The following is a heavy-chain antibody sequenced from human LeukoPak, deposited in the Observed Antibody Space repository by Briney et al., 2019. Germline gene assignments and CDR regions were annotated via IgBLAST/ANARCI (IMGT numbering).Heavy chain of an antibody. CDR2: INWNGGST. CDR3: ARERHNWVGSKDDY. D-gene: IGHD1-20*01. CDR1: GFTFDDYG. Sequence: PGGSLRLSCAVSGFTFDDYGVSWVRQAPGKGLEWVSGINWNGGSTGYADSVKGRFTISRDNAKNSLYLQMNSLRAEDTAVYYCARERHNWVGSKDDYWGQGTLVTVSS. V-gene: IGHV3-20*04. J-gene: IGHJ4*02.